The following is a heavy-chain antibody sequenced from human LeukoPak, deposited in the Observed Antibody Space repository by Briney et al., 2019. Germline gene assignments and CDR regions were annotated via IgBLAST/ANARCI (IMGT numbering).Heavy chain of an antibody. CDR1: GYTFTSYG. D-gene: IGHD2-15*01. CDR2: ISAYNGNT. Sequence: ASVKVSCKASGYTFTSYGISWVRQAPGQGLEWMGWISAYNGNTNYAQKLQGRVTMTTDTSTSTAYMELRSLRSDDTAVYYCARVDVVVVAASSPFDHWGQGTLVTVSS. J-gene: IGHJ4*02. CDR3: ARVDVVVVAASSPFDH. V-gene: IGHV1-18*01.